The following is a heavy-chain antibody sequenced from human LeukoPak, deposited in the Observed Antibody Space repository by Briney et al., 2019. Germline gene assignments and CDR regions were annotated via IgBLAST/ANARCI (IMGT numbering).Heavy chain of an antibody. CDR3: ARENYGSGSYWFDP. J-gene: IGHJ5*02. D-gene: IGHD3-10*01. Sequence: EASVKVSCKASGYTFTSYGISWVRQAPGQGLEWMGWISAYNGNTNYAQKLQGRVTMTTDTSTSTAYKELRSLRSDDTAVYYCARENYGSGSYWFDPWGQGTLVTVSS. CDR2: ISAYNGNT. CDR1: GYTFTSYG. V-gene: IGHV1-18*01.